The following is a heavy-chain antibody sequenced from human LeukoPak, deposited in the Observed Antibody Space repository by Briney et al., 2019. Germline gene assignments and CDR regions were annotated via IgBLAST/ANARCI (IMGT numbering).Heavy chain of an antibody. V-gene: IGHV3-30*18. D-gene: IGHD6-19*01. CDR2: ILYDGSKE. CDR3: AKRGGGSAWASLDY. CDR1: GFTFSTYG. Sequence: PGRSLRLSCAASGFTFSTYGMHWVRQAPGKGLEWVAIILYDGSKEYYSDSVKGRFTISRDNSKNTVYLQMNSLSTEDTAVYYCAKRGGGSAWASLDYWGLGTLVTVSS. J-gene: IGHJ4*02.